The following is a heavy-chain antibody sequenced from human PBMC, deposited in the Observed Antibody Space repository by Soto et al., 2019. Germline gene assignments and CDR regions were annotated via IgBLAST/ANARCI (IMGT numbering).Heavy chain of an antibody. J-gene: IGHJ4*02. V-gene: IGHV4-59*01. CDR1: GGSISGSY. CDR3: AREGGESSDGLYYFDS. Sequence: PSETLSLTCTVSGGSISGSYWSWIRQTPGKVLEWVGYIHYSGSTNYNPSLKSRVTMSVDSAKNQFSLQLSSVTAADTAVYFCAREGGESSDGLYYFDSWGQGSLVTVSS. D-gene: IGHD3-16*01. CDR2: IHYSGST.